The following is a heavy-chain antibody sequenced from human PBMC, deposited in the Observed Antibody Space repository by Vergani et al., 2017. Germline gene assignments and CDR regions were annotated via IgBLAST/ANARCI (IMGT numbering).Heavy chain of an antibody. V-gene: IGHV1-46*01. CDR2: INPGGGNT. J-gene: IGHJ3*02. CDR3: ARDLDRGKLDAFDI. Sequence: QVQLVQSGAEVKKPGASVKVSCKASGYTFTSYYIHWVRQAPGQGLEWMGIINPGGGNTNYAQKFQGRVTMTRDTSTRTVYMELSSLRSEDTAVYYCARDLDRGKLDAFDIWGQGTMVTVSS. D-gene: IGHD1-1*01. CDR1: GYTFTSYY.